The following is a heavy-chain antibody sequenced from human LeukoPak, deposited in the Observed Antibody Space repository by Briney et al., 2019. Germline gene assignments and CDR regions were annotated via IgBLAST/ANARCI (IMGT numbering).Heavy chain of an antibody. CDR2: INHSGST. CDR1: GGSFSGYY. CDR3: ARLYSSSPGLYYYYMDV. V-gene: IGHV4-34*01. D-gene: IGHD6-6*01. J-gene: IGHJ6*03. Sequence: SETLSLTCAVYGGSFSGYYWSWIRQPPGKGLEWIGEINHSGSTNYNPSLKSRVTISVDTSKNQFSLKLSSVTAADTAVYYCARLYSSSPGLYYYYMDVWGKGTTVTVSS.